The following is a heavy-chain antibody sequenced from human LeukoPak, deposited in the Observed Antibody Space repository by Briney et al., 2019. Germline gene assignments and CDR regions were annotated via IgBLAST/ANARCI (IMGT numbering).Heavy chain of an antibody. CDR2: ISGSGGST. J-gene: IGHJ4*02. CDR3: GGFLEWLLPFDY. V-gene: IGHV3-23*01. D-gene: IGHD3-3*01. CDR1: GFTFSSYA. Sequence: PGGSLRLSCAASGFTFSSYAMSWVRQAPGKGLEWVSAISGSGGSTYYADSVKGRFTISRDNSKNTLYLQMNSLRAEDTAVEGSGGFLEWLLPFDYWGQGTLVTVSS.